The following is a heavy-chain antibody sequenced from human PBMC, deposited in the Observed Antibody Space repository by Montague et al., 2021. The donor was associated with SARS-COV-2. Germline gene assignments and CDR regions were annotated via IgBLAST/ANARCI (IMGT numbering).Heavy chain of an antibody. D-gene: IGHD3-22*01. J-gene: IGHJ4*02. Sequence: SLRLSCAASGFAFGYYAMSWVRQAPGKGLEWVSVISGTGGSTHYADSVRGRFTFSRDNSKNTLYLEMNSLRAEDTAVYYCAKARYDSSGYQFEHWGQGILVTVSS. CDR3: AKARYDSSGYQFEH. CDR2: ISGTGGST. CDR1: GFAFGYYA. V-gene: IGHV3-23*01.